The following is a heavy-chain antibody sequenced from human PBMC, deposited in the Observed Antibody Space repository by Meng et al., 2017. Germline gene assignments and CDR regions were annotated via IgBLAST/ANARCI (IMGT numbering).Heavy chain of an antibody. V-gene: IGHV4-34*02. D-gene: IGHD4-17*01. Sequence: QVQLAEGGGALVKPSETLTLTRAVYGGSFRGYYWSGIPQPPGKGLEWIGKITHSGNTNYHPPLKSRVTMSLDTSKTQFPLRLSSVTAADTAVYYCERSHSVTIVAFDYWGQGTLVTVSS. CDR2: ITHSGNT. CDR1: GGSFRGYY. J-gene: IGHJ4*02. CDR3: ERSHSVTIVAFDY.